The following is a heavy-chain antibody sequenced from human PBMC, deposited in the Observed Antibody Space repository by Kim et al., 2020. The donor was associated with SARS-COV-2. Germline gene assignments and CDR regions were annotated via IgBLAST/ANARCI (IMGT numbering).Heavy chain of an antibody. Sequence: GGSLRLSCAASGFTFSSYAMHWVRQAPGKGLEWVAVISYDGSNKYYADSVKGRFTISRDNSKNTLYLQMNSLRAEDTAVYYCVAGYLFDYWGQGTLVTVSS. V-gene: IGHV3-30*04. CDR3: VAGYLFDY. J-gene: IGHJ4*02. D-gene: IGHD3-9*01. CDR2: ISYDGSNK. CDR1: GFTFSSYA.